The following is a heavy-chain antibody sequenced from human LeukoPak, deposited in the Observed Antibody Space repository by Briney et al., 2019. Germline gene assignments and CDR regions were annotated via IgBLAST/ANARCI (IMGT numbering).Heavy chain of an antibody. CDR3: ARGVLYSNGWYMRGYFDY. V-gene: IGHV3-48*03. Sequence: GGSLRLSCAASGFTVSSNHMSWVRQAPGKGLEWVSYIRSSGDAIYYADSVEGRFTISRDDAKNSLYLQMNSLRAEDTAVYYCARGVLYSNGWYMRGYFDYWGQGTLVTVSS. J-gene: IGHJ4*02. CDR1: GFTVSSNH. CDR2: IRSSGDAI. D-gene: IGHD6-19*01.